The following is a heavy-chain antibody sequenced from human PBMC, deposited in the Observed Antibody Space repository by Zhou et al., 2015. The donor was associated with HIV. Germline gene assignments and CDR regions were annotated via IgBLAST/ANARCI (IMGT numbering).Heavy chain of an antibody. CDR2: ITPIFGTT. D-gene: IGHD2-8*01. CDR1: GGTFITYA. Sequence: QLQLVQSGAEVKKPGASVKVSCKASGGTFITYAISWMRQAPGQGLEWMGGITPIFGTTNDAQKFQGRVTITADESTSTVYMELSSLRSEDTAVYYCARESPGVFYGMDVWGQGTTVTVSS. V-gene: IGHV1-69*19. J-gene: IGHJ6*02. CDR3: ARESPGVFYGMDV.